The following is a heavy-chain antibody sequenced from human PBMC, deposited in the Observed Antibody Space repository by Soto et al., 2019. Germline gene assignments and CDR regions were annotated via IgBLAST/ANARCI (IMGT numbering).Heavy chain of an antibody. V-gene: IGHV3-23*05. J-gene: IGHJ4*02. D-gene: IGHD6-6*01. CDR1: GFTSGNYG. Sequence: GSLRLSCAASGFTSGNYGMNWVRQAPGKGLEWVSSISDTGSNTFYADFVKGRFTISRDNSKSSLYLQMNSLRADDTALYFCAKRVAYSSSSAFFDNWGQGXQVTVSS. CDR2: ISDTGSNT. CDR3: AKRVAYSSSSAFFDN.